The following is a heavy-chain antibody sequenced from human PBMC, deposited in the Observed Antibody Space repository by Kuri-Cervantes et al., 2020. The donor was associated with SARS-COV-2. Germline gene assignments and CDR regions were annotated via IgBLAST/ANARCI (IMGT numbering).Heavy chain of an antibody. Sequence: ASVKVSCKASGGTFSSYTISWVRQAPGQGLEWMGWINPNSGGTNYAQKFQGRVTMTRDTSISTAYMELSRLRSDDTAVYYCARDGIDSSSWDFDYWGQGTLVTVSS. D-gene: IGHD6-13*01. J-gene: IGHJ4*02. CDR2: INPNSGGT. V-gene: IGHV1-2*02. CDR3: ARDGIDSSSWDFDY. CDR1: GGTFSSYT.